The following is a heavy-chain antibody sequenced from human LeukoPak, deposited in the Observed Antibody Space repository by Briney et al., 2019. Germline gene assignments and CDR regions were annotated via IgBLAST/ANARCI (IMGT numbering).Heavy chain of an antibody. CDR3: ARDLDPSSSPFPYYFDY. CDR2: IKQDGREK. V-gene: IGHV3-7*01. CDR1: GFTFSSYW. D-gene: IGHD6-6*01. Sequence: GGSLRLSCAASGFTFSSYWMSWVRQAPGKGLEWVANIKQDGREKYYVDSVKGRFTISRDNAKNSLYLQMNSLRAEDTAVYYCARDLDPSSSPFPYYFDYWGQGTLVTVPS. J-gene: IGHJ4*02.